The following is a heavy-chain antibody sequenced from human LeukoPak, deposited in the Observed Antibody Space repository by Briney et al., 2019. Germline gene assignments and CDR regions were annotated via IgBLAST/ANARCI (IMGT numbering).Heavy chain of an antibody. CDR3: ARGQTPYYDFWSGYYQRDAFDI. V-gene: IGHV1-18*01. CDR1: GYTFTSYG. J-gene: IGHJ3*02. D-gene: IGHD3-3*01. CDR2: ISAYNGDT. Sequence: ASVKVSCKASGYTFTSYGISWVRQAPGQGLEWMGWISAYNGDTNYAQKFQGRVTMTRNTSISTAYMELSSLRSEDTAVYYCARGQTPYYDFWSGYYQRDAFDIWGQGTMVTVSS.